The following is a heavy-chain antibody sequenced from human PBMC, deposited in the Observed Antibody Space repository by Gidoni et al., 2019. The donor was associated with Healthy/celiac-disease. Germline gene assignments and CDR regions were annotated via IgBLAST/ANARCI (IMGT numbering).Heavy chain of an antibody. CDR2: INPNSGGT. V-gene: IGHV1-2*02. Sequence: QVQLVQSGAEVKKPGASVKVSCKASGYTFTGYYMHWVRQAPGQGLEWMGWINPNSGGTNYAQKFQGRVTMTRDTSISTAYMELSRLRSDDTAVYYCARDFTPGGHIQYYGMDVWGQGTTVTVSS. CDR3: ARDFTPGGHIQYYGMDV. CDR1: GYTFTGYY. J-gene: IGHJ6*02. D-gene: IGHD2-15*01.